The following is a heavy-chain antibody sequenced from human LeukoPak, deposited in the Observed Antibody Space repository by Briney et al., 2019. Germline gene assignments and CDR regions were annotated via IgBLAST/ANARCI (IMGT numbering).Heavy chain of an antibody. J-gene: IGHJ4*02. CDR1: GGSISSSSYY. D-gene: IGHD1/OR15-1a*01. CDR3: ARAAQNWNNAPYFDF. V-gene: IGHV4-39*07. CDR2: IYYSGST. Sequence: SETLSLTCTVSGGSISSSSYYWGWIRQPPGKGLEWIGSIYYSGSTYYNPSLKSRLTISVDTSKNQFSLKLSSVTAADTAVYYCARAAQNWNNAPYFDFWGQETLVTVSS.